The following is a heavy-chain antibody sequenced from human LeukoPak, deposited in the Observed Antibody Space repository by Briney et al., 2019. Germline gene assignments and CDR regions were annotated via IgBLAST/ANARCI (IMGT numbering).Heavy chain of an antibody. CDR3: ARDLREPPITIFGVVTQYYYYYYYMDV. V-gene: IGHV3-21*01. D-gene: IGHD3-3*01. CDR1: GFTFSSYS. Sequence: PGGSLRLSCAASGFTFSSYSMNWVRQAPGKGLEWVSSISSSSSYIYYADSVKGRFTISRDNAKNSLYLQMNSLRAEDTAVYYCARDLREPPITIFGVVTQYYYYYYYMDVWGKGTTVTVSS. J-gene: IGHJ6*03. CDR2: ISSSSSYI.